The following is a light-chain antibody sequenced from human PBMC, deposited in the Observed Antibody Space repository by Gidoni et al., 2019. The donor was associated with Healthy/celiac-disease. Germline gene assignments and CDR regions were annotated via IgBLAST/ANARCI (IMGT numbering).Light chain of an antibody. CDR3: QQSYSTLWT. V-gene: IGKV1-39*01. J-gene: IGKJ1*01. CDR2: AAS. CDR1: QSISSY. Sequence: DIQMTQSPSSRSASVGDRVTITCRASQSISSYLNWYQQKPGKAPKLLIYAASSLQSGVPSRFSGSGSGTDFTLTISSLQPEDFATYYCQQSYSTLWTFGQGTKVESK.